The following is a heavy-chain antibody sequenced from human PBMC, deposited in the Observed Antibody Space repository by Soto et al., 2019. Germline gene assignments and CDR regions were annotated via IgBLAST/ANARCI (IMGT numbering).Heavy chain of an antibody. Sequence: SETLSLTCTVSGGSVSSGSYYWSWIRQPPGKGLEWIGYIYYSGSTNYNPSLKSRVTISVDTSKNQFSLKLSSVTAADTAVYYCAGIGLWFGASIPYWFDPWGQGTLVTVSS. CDR3: AGIGLWFGASIPYWFDP. CDR1: GGSVSSGSYY. CDR2: IYYSGST. V-gene: IGHV4-61*01. D-gene: IGHD3-10*01. J-gene: IGHJ5*02.